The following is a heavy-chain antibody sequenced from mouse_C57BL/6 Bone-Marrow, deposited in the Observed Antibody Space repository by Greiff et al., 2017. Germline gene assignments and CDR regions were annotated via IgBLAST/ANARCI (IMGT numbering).Heavy chain of an antibody. CDR2: INPYNGDT. CDR3: ASEGYYERFAY. D-gene: IGHD2-3*01. Sequence: EVQLQQSGPELVKPGASVKISCKASGYSFTGYFMNWVMQSHGKSLAWIGRINPYNGDTFYNQKFKGKATLTVDQSSSTAHMELRSLTSEDSAVYYCASEGYYERFAYWGQGTLVTVSA. CDR1: GYSFTGYF. V-gene: IGHV1-20*01. J-gene: IGHJ3*01.